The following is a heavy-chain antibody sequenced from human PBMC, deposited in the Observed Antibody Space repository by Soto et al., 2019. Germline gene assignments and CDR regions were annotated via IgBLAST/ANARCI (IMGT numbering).Heavy chain of an antibody. V-gene: IGHV3-33*01. CDR3: AANFDC. CDR2: IWYDGSHE. Sequence: GGSLRLSCAASGLNFSNYGMHWVRQAPGKGLEWVAVIWYDGSHEYYADSVKGRFTISRDNSKNTLYLQMNSLRAEDTAVYYCAANFDCWGQGTLVTVSS. CDR1: GLNFSNYG. J-gene: IGHJ4*02.